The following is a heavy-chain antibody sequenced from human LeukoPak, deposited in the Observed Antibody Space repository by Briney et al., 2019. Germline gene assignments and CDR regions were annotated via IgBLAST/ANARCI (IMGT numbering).Heavy chain of an antibody. CDR2: ISSSSSYI. D-gene: IGHD1-1*01. V-gene: IGHV3-21*01. Sequence: GGSLRLSCAASGFTFSSYSMNWVRQAPGKGLEWVSSISSSSSYIYYADSLKGRFTISRDNAKNSLYLQMNSLRAEDTAVYYRAKNGGWYAFDIWGQGTMVTVSS. CDR1: GFTFSSYS. J-gene: IGHJ3*02. CDR3: AKNGGWYAFDI.